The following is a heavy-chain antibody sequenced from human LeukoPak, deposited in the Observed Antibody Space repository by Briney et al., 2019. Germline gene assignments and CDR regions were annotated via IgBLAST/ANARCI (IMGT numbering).Heavy chain of an antibody. D-gene: IGHD2/OR15-2a*01. CDR2: ISDSSTTM. V-gene: IGHV3-48*01. CDR3: AREHFTYYYYMAA. J-gene: IGHJ6*03. Sequence: GGSLRFSCAASGFPFSSYSIHWVRQAPGKGLQWGSYISDSSTTMNYADSVKGRFTISRDNAKNSLYLQMNSLGADDTAVYYCAREHFTYYYYMAAWGKGTTVSVSS. CDR1: GFPFSSYS.